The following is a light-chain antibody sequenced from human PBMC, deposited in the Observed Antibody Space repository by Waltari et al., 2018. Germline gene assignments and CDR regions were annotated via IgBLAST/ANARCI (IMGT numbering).Light chain of an antibody. V-gene: IGLV2-23*02. CDR3: CSYAGSRVV. Sequence: QSALTQPASVSGSPGQSITISCAGTSSDIWPFYLVSWYQHHPGKAPKLIIYEVTKRPSGVSGRFSGTKSGNTASLTISGLQAEDEADYYCCSYAGSRVVFGGGTKVTVL. CDR1: SSDIWPFYL. CDR2: EVT. J-gene: IGLJ2*01.